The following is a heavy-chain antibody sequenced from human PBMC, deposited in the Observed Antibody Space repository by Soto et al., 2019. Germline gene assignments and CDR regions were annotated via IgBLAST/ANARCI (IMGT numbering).Heavy chain of an antibody. Sequence: QVQLVQSGAEVKKPGASVKVSCKASGYTFTSYDINWERQATGQGLEWMGLMNPNSGHTDYAQKFQGRVTMTRDTSMSTAYMELSSLRSEATAVYYCARGTFGPSGLQLRWGQGTLVNVSA. J-gene: IGHJ4*02. CDR2: MNPNSGHT. CDR1: GYTFTSYD. V-gene: IGHV1-8*01. D-gene: IGHD2-2*01. CDR3: ARGTFGPSGLQLR.